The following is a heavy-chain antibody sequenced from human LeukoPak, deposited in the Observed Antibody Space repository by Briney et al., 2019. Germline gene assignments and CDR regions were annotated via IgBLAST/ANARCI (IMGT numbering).Heavy chain of an antibody. CDR3: ARDDYSSGWCCAY. CDR2: IAHDRNNK. Sequence: GGSLRLSCAASGFTFSSYGMHWVRQAPGKGLEWVAFIAHDRNNKYYADSVKGRFTISRDNSKNTLYLQMNSLRAEDTAVYYCARDDYSSGWCCAYWGQGALVTVSS. V-gene: IGHV3-30*02. CDR1: GFTFSSYG. J-gene: IGHJ4*02. D-gene: IGHD6-19*01.